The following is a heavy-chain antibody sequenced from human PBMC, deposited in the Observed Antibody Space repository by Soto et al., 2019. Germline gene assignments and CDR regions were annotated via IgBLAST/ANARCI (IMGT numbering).Heavy chain of an antibody. CDR1: GFTFSSYA. Sequence: VQLVESGGGLVKPGGSLRLSCAASGFTFSSYAMHWVRQAPGKGLEWVAVISYDGSNKYYADSVKGRFTISRDNSKNTLYLQMNSLRAEDTAVYYCSRAPQYSSGWYSQYFQHWGQGTLVTVSS. D-gene: IGHD6-19*01. CDR3: SRAPQYSSGWYSQYFQH. V-gene: IGHV3-30-3*01. J-gene: IGHJ1*01. CDR2: ISYDGSNK.